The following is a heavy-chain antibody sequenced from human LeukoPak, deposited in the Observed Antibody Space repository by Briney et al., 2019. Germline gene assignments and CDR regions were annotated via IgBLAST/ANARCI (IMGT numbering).Heavy chain of an antibody. CDR1: GYTFTSYD. D-gene: IGHD3-22*01. V-gene: IGHV1-8*01. J-gene: IGHJ6*02. Sequence: ASVKVSCKASGYTFTSYDINWVRQATGQGLEWMGWMNPNSGNTGYAQKFQGRVTMTRSTSISTAYMELSSLRSEDTAVYYCARGWDYYDSSALTASYYYYGMDVWGQGTTVTVSS. CDR3: ARGWDYYDSSALTASYYYYGMDV. CDR2: MNPNSGNT.